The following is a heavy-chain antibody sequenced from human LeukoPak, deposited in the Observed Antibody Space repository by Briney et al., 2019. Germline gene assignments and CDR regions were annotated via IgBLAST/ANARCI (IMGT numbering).Heavy chain of an antibody. V-gene: IGHV3-30*02. Sequence: GGSLRLSCAASRFTFRSYGMHWVRQAPGKGLEWVAVIWYDGSNKYYADSVKGRFTNSRDNSQNTLYLQMNSLRLEDTAVYYCAKESDAFDIWGQGTMVTVSS. CDR2: IWYDGSNK. CDR1: RFTFRSYG. CDR3: AKESDAFDI. J-gene: IGHJ3*02.